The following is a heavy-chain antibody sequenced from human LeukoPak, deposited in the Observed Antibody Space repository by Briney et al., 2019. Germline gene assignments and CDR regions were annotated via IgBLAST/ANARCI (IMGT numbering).Heavy chain of an antibody. CDR1: GFTFSSYW. CDR2: INKDGGEK. CDR3: VKDSPPRYSGSPPAY. J-gene: IGHJ4*02. Sequence: GGSLRLSCAASGFTFSSYWMSWVRQAPGKGLEWEANINKDGGEKYYVDSVKGRFTISRDNAKNSLYLQMNSLRADDTAVYYCVKDSPPRYSGSPPAYWGQGTLVTVSS. D-gene: IGHD1-26*01. V-gene: IGHV3-7*03.